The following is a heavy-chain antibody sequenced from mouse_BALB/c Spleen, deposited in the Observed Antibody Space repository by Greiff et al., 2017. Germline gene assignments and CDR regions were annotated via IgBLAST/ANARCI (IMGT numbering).Heavy chain of an antibody. V-gene: IGHV5-17*02. D-gene: IGHD3-3*01. CDR1: GFTFSSFG. J-gene: IGHJ3*01. Sequence: EVQGVESGGGLVQPGGSRKLSCAASGFTFSSFGMHCVRQAPEKGLEWVAYISSGSSTIYYADTVKGRFTISRDNPKNTLFLQMTSLRSEDTAMYYCARSLGQGSWFAYWGQGTLVTVSA. CDR2: ISSGSSTI. CDR3: ARSLGQGSWFAY.